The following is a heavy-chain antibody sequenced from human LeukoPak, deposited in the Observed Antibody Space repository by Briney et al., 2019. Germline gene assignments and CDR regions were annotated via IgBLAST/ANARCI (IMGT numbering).Heavy chain of an antibody. D-gene: IGHD3-10*01. CDR3: ARVLNLFRITMVRGPFDY. Sequence: PSETLSLTCAVSGYSISSGYDGGWMRQPPGKGLEWIGSIYLSGSTYYNPYLKSRVTISVDTSKNQFSLKLSSVTAADTAVYYCARVLNLFRITMVRGPFDYWGQGTLVTVSS. CDR2: IYLSGST. V-gene: IGHV4-38-2*01. J-gene: IGHJ4*02. CDR1: GYSISSGYD.